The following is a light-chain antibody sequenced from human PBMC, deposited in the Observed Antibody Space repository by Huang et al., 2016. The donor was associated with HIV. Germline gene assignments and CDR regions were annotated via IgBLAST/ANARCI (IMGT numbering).Light chain of an antibody. CDR3: QQYDSSGG. J-gene: IGKJ1*01. CDR1: QSVSSSN. Sequence: EIVLTQSPGTLSLSPGERGTLSCRASQSVSSSNLAWYQQKPGQAPRHLIYDASSRATGIPDRFSGSGSGTEFTLTISRLEPEDFAVYYCQQYDSSGGFGQGTKVEIK. V-gene: IGKV3-20*01. CDR2: DAS.